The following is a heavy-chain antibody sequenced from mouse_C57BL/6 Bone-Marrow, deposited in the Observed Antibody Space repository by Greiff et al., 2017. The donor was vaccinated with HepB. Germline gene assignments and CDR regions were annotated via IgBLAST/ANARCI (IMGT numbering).Heavy chain of an antibody. CDR1: GYTFTSYG. CDR3: ASRIYYYGSSDFAY. V-gene: IGHV1-81*01. CDR2: IYPRSGNT. J-gene: IGHJ3*01. D-gene: IGHD1-1*01. Sequence: VQLQQSGAELARPGASVKLTCKASGYTFTSYGISWVKQRTGQGLEWIGEIYPRSGNTYYNEKFKGKATLTADKSSSTAYMELRSLTSEDSAVYFCASRIYYYGSSDFAYWGQGTLVTVSA.